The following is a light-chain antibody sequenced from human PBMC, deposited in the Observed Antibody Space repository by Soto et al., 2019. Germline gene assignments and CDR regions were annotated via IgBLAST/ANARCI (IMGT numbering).Light chain of an antibody. CDR2: DVS. J-gene: IGLJ3*02. V-gene: IGLV2-14*03. Sequence: QSALTQPASVSGSPGQSITISCGGTSGDVGAFDYVSWYQHHPGKVPKLMIYDVSDRPSGVSTRFSGSKSANMASLTISGLQADDEADYYCAAYTTSSTLVFGGGTKVTVL. CDR3: AAYTTSSTLV. CDR1: SGDVGAFDY.